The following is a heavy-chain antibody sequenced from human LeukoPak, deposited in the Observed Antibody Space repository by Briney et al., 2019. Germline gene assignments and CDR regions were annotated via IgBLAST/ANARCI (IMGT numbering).Heavy chain of an antibody. CDR3: ARGGGGSPYYFDY. D-gene: IGHD6-19*01. J-gene: IGHJ4*02. V-gene: IGHV4-4*02. Sequence: SETLSLTCAVSGGSISSSNWWSWVRQPPGKGLGGSGEIYHSVSTNYNPSLKSRVTISVDTSKNQFSQTLNSVTAADTAVYYCARGGGGSPYYFDYWGQGTLVTVSS. CDR1: GGSISSSNW. CDR2: IYHSVST.